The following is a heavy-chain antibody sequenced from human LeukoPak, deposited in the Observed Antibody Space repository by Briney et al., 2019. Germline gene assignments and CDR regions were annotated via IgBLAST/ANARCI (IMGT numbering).Heavy chain of an antibody. D-gene: IGHD3-10*01. J-gene: IGHJ3*02. V-gene: IGHV1-69*06. CDR2: IIPIFGTA. Sequence: AASVKVSCKASGGTFSSYAISWVRQAPGQGLEWMGGIIPIFGTANYAQKFQGRVTITADKSTSTAYMELSSLRSEDTAVYYCARCSHYYGSGSYSNDAFDIWGQGAMVTVSS. CDR1: GGTFSSYA. CDR3: ARCSHYYGSGSYSNDAFDI.